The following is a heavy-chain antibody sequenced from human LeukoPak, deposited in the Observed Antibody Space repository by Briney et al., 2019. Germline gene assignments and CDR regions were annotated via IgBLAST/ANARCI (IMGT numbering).Heavy chain of an antibody. D-gene: IGHD4-23*01. CDR1: GDSISAYQ. CDR3: ARVGVDYSGNIIKYFYDY. J-gene: IGHJ4*02. CDR2: VYYSGSA. V-gene: IGHV4-59*01. Sequence: PSETLSLTCTVSGDSISAYQWSWIRQPPGKELEWIGNVYYSGSANYNPSLKSRVIIPVDTSKKQFSLKLSPVIAADTAVYYCARVGVDYSGNIIKYFYDYWGPGTLVTVSS.